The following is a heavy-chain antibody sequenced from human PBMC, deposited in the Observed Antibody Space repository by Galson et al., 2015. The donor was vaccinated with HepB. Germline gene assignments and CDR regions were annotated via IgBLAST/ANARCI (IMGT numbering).Heavy chain of an antibody. D-gene: IGHD3-22*01. Sequence: SVKVSCKVSGDTLTELSMHWVRQAPGKGLEWMGGFDPEDGETIYAQKFQGRVTMTEDTSTDTAYMELSSLRSDDTAVYYCATDTPEDYYDSSGDRRALGYLGQGTLVTVSS. J-gene: IGHJ4*02. CDR2: FDPEDGET. CDR1: GDTLTELS. CDR3: ATDTPEDYYDSSGDRRALGY. V-gene: IGHV1-24*01.